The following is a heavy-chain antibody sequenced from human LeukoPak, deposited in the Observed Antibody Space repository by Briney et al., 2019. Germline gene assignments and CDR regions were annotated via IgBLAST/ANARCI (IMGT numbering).Heavy chain of an antibody. CDR3: AKDQGTVTTWYLSDI. CDR2: ISYDGSHK. V-gene: IGHV3-30*18. CDR1: GFTFSSYG. D-gene: IGHD4-17*01. J-gene: IGHJ3*02. Sequence: GRSLRLSCAASGFTFSSYGMHWVRQAPGKGLEWVAIISYDGSHKDYADSVKGRFTISRDNSKNTMNLQMNSLRAEDTAIYYCAKDQGTVTTWYLSDIWGQGTMVTVSS.